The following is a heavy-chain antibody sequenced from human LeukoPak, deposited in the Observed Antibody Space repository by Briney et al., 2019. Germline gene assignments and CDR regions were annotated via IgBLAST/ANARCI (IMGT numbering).Heavy chain of an antibody. J-gene: IGHJ5*02. CDR1: GGSISSSSYY. CDR2: IYYSGST. CDR3: ARQGGIAARLSLQNPKNWFDP. D-gene: IGHD6-6*01. V-gene: IGHV4-39*01. Sequence: SETLSLTGTVSGGSISSSSYYWGWIRQPPGKGLEWIGSIYYSGSTYYNPSLKSRVTISVDTSKNQFSLKLSSVTAADTAVYYCARQGGIAARLSLQNPKNWFDPWGQGTLVTVSS.